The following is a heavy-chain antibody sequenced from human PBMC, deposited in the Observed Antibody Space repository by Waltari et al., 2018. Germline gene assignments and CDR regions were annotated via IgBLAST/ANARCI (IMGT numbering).Heavy chain of an antibody. D-gene: IGHD1-26*01. J-gene: IGHJ5*02. Sequence: EVQLVQSGAEVKKPGEFLKISCQASGYTFTNYWIGWVRQLPGKGLEWMGIIYPGASETTYSPSFEGQVTISADRSTAIAYLQWSSLKASDSAMYYCVRQVGTNWLDPWGQGTQVTVSS. CDR3: VRQVGTNWLDP. CDR1: GYTFTNYW. CDR2: IYPGASET. V-gene: IGHV5-51*01.